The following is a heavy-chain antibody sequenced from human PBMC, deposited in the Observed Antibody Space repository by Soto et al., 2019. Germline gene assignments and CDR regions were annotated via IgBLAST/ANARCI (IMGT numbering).Heavy chain of an antibody. CDR1: GFILSSYT. V-gene: IGHV3-21*01. D-gene: IGHD5-12*01. CDR3: ARGWLRDPWMY. Sequence: EVQLVESGGGLVRPGGPLGLSCEAPGFILSSYTMNWFGQAPGKGLEWVSSISASSTYIYYADSLKGRFTISRDNAYNSLYLQMNSLRAEDTAVYYCARGWLRDPWMYWGQGTLVTVSS. CDR2: ISASSTYI. J-gene: IGHJ4*02.